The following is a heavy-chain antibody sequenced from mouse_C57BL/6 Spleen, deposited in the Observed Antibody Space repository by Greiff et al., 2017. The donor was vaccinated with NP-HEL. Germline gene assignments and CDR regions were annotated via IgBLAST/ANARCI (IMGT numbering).Heavy chain of an antibody. V-gene: IGHV14-1*01. CDR2: IDPEDGDT. J-gene: IGHJ2*01. CDR3: TSIYYYGSSYCLDY. D-gene: IGHD1-1*01. CDR1: GFNIKDYY. Sequence: EVQLQQSGAELVRPGASVKLSCTASGFNIKDYYMHWVKQRPEQGLEWIGRIDPEDGDTEYAPKFPGKATMTADTSSNTAYMPLSSLTSEDTAVYYCTSIYYYGSSYCLDYWGQGTTLTVSS.